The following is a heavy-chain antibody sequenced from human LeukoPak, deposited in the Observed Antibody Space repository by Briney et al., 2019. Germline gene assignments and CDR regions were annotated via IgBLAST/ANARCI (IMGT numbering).Heavy chain of an antibody. V-gene: IGHV3-21*01. Sequence: GGSLRLSCAASGFTFSSYSMNWVRQAPGKGLEWVSSISSSSSYIYYADSVKGRFTISRDNAKNSLFLQMDSLRAEDTAVYYRARDSTSSPDYWGQGTLVTVSS. CDR1: GFTFSSYS. J-gene: IGHJ4*02. D-gene: IGHD2-2*01. CDR3: ARDSTSSPDY. CDR2: ISSSSSYI.